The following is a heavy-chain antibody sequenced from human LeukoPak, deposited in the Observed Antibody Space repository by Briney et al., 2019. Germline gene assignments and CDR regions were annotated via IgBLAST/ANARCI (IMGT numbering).Heavy chain of an antibody. Sequence: ASVTVSCKASGYTFTSYYMHWVRQAPGQGLEWMGIINPSGGSTSYAQKFQGRVTMTRDTSTSTVYMELSSLRSEDTAVYYCARNGYGGNSEGAPDYWGQGTLVTVSS. D-gene: IGHD4-23*01. V-gene: IGHV1-46*01. CDR1: GYTFTSYY. CDR2: INPSGGST. J-gene: IGHJ4*02. CDR3: ARNGYGGNSEGAPDY.